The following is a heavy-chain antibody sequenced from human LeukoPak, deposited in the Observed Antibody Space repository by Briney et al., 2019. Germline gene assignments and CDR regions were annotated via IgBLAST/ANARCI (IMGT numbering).Heavy chain of an antibody. Sequence: SETLSLTCTVSGGSITTYYWTWIRQPPGKGLEWIGYISYSGSTNYNPSLQSRLTISVDTSKNQFSLKLSSVTAADTAVYYCARDNLALNTLDVWGQGTTVTVSS. CDR1: GGSITTYY. J-gene: IGHJ6*02. CDR3: ARDNLALNTLDV. CDR2: ISYSGST. V-gene: IGHV4-59*01. D-gene: IGHD2-15*01.